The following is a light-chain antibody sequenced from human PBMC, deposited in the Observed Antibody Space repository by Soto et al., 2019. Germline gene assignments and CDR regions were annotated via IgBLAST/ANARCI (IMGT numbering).Light chain of an antibody. Sequence: DIPMTQSPSSLSASVGDRDTITCRASQGVNNYLAWYQQKAGNAPKLLIYAASTLQSGVPSRFSGSGSGTDFTLTISSLQPEDVATYYCQKYDDAPLTFGGGTKVEIK. CDR3: QKYDDAPLT. CDR1: QGVNNY. V-gene: IGKV1-27*01. CDR2: AAS. J-gene: IGKJ4*01.